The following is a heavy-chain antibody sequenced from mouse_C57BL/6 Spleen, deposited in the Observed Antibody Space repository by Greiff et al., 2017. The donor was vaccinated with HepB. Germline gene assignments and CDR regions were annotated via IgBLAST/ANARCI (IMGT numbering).Heavy chain of an antibody. Sequence: VQLQQSGPELVKPGASVKISCKASGYTFTDYYMNWVKQSHGKSLEWIGDINPNNGGTSYNQKFKGKATLTVDKSSSTAYMELRSLTSEDSAVYYCARDGNYVPWFAYWGQGTLVTVSA. D-gene: IGHD2-1*01. J-gene: IGHJ3*01. CDR3: ARDGNYVPWFAY. V-gene: IGHV1-26*01. CDR2: INPNNGGT. CDR1: GYTFTDYY.